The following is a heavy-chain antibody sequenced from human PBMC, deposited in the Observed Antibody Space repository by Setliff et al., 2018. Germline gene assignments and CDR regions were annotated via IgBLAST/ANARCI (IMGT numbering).Heavy chain of an antibody. CDR1: GFTFSSYS. D-gene: IGHD4-17*01. V-gene: IGHV3-48*01. Sequence: PGGSLRLSCAASGFTFSSYSMNWVRQAPGKGLEWVSYISSSSSTIYYADSMKGRFTISRDNAKNSLYLQMNSLRAEDTAVYYCARDPLTTNRRRAFDIWGQGTMVTVSS. CDR2: ISSSSSTI. CDR3: ARDPLTTNRRRAFDI. J-gene: IGHJ3*02.